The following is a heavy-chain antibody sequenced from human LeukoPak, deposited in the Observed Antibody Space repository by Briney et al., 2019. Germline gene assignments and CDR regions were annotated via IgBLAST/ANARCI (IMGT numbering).Heavy chain of an antibody. CDR3: AKRVCSWYCTHNYYFDY. V-gene: IGHV3-23*01. CDR1: GFTFSSYA. CDR2: ISGSGGST. Sequence: GGSLRLPCAASGFTFSSYAMSWVRQAPGKGLEWVSAISGSGGSTYYADSVKGRFTISRDNSKNTLYLQMNSLRAEDTAVYYCAKRVCSWYCTHNYYFDYWGQGTLVTVSS. D-gene: IGHD6-13*01. J-gene: IGHJ4*02.